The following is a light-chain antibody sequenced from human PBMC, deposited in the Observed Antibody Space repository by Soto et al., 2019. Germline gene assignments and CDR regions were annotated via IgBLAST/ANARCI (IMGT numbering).Light chain of an antibody. CDR3: SSYTSTTTPYV. CDR1: SSDVGAYYF. CDR2: EAT. Sequence: QSALTQPASVSGSPGQSITISCTGSSSDVGAYYFVSWYQHHPGKAPQLILYEATTRPSGVSSRFSGSKSGNTASLTISGLQADDEANYYCSSYTSTTTPYVFGTGTKLTVL. V-gene: IGLV2-14*01. J-gene: IGLJ1*01.